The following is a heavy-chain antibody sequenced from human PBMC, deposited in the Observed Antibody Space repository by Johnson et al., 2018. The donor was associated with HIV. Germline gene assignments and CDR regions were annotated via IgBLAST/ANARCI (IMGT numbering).Heavy chain of an antibody. CDR3: AKIGEGRWPRAAAFDI. Sequence: VQLVESGGGVVQPGRSLRLSCAASGFTFSDHYMDWVRQAPGKGLEWVGRSRNKANSYTTEYAASVKGRFTISRDTSKNTLYLQMNSLRAEDTAVYYCAKIGEGRWPRAAAFDIWGQGTMVTVSS. J-gene: IGHJ3*02. CDR2: SRNKANSYTT. V-gene: IGHV3-72*01. D-gene: IGHD4-23*01. CDR1: GFTFSDHY.